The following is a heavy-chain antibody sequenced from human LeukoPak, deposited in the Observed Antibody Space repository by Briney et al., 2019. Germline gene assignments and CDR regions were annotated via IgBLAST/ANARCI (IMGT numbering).Heavy chain of an antibody. CDR2: INPNSGGT. CDR3: ARTKNMVRGVIGLDY. J-gene: IGHJ4*02. Sequence: ASVKVSCKASGYTFTGYYMHWVRQAPGQGLEWMGWINPNSGGTNYAQKFQGRVTMTRDTSIGTAYMELSRLRSDDTAVYYCARTKNMVRGVIGLDYWGQGTLVTVSS. CDR1: GYTFTGYY. D-gene: IGHD3-10*01. V-gene: IGHV1-2*02.